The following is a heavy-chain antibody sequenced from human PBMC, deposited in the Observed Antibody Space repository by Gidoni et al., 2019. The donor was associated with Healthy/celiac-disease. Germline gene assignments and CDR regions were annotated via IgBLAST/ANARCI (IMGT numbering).Heavy chain of an antibody. CDR2: IYYGGST. CDR3: ARHSGWFDP. D-gene: IGHD1-26*01. CDR1: GGSISSSSYY. J-gene: IGHJ5*02. V-gene: IGHV4-39*01. Sequence: QLQLQESGPGLVKPSETLSLTCTVSGGSISSSSYYWDWLRQPPGKGLEWIGGIYYGGSTYYNPSLKRRFTISVDTSKNQFSLKLSSVTAADTAVYYCARHSGWFDPWGQGTLVTVSS.